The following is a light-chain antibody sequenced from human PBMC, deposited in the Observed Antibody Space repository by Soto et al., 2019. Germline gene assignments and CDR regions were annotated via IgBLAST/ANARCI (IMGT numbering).Light chain of an antibody. CDR1: QSVGSY. Sequence: EIVLTQSPATLSLSPGDRVTLSCRASQSVGSYLAWHQQKPGQAPRLLIYGASNRATGIPARFSGSGSGTDFTLTISSLEPEDFAVYFCQNRNNWPPDATFGQGTRLEIK. J-gene: IGKJ2*01. V-gene: IGKV3-11*01. CDR3: QNRNNWPPDAT. CDR2: GAS.